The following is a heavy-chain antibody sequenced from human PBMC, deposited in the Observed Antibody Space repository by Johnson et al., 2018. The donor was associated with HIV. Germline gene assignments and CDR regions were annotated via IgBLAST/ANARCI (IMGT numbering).Heavy chain of an antibody. CDR3: ARAEIYEGRVGDFAFDI. V-gene: IGHV3-43D*03. D-gene: IGHD3-10*01. CDR1: GFTFDNYA. CDR2: IRWDGAIT. J-gene: IGHJ3*02. Sequence: VQLVESGGGVVRPGGSLRLSCAASGFTFDNYAMHWVRQAPGKGLEWVSLIRWDGAITHYADSVKGRFTISRDNSRNSLYLQMKSLRPEDTALYYCARAEIYEGRVGDFAFDIWGRGTMVTVSS.